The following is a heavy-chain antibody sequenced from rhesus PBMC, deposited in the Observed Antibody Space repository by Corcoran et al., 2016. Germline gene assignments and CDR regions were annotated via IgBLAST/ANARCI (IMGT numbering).Heavy chain of an antibody. CDR1: GFTFTSFS. D-gene: IGHD6-31*01. J-gene: IGHJ4*01. V-gene: IGHV1-200*01. CDR2: KNTNKGNK. CDR3: ARGIAATGG. Sequence: QVQLVQSGAEVKKPGASVKLSCKASGFTFTSFSINGVRTAPGQGLERMRWKNTNKGNKGYAQKFQDRVTMTRDTSTSTAYMELSSLRSEDTAVYYCARGIAATGGWGQGVLVTVSS.